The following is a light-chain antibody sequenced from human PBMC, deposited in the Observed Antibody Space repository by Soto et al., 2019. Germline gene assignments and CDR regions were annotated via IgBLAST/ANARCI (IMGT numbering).Light chain of an antibody. Sequence: IQLTQSPSSLSASVGDRVTVSCRSSQNIENYLSWYVQRPGKAPELLVYSTSKLKSGVPSRFRGSGSGTAFSLTISSLQSEDFGTYYCQQSSNIPWTFGQGTKVEIK. CDR1: QNIENY. CDR2: STS. V-gene: IGKV1-39*01. CDR3: QQSSNIPWT. J-gene: IGKJ1*01.